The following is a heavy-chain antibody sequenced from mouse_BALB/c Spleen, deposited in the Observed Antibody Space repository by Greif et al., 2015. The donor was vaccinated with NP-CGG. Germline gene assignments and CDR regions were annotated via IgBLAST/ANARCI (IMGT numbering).Heavy chain of an antibody. CDR1: GFTFSSYA. Sequence: EVQRVESGGGLVQPGGSLKLSCAASGFTFSSYAMSWVRQTPDKRLELVATINSNGGSTYYPGSVKGRFTISRDNAKNTLYLQMSSLKSEDTAMYYCATGFAYWGQGTLVTVSA. CDR2: INSNGGST. CDR3: ATGFAY. J-gene: IGHJ3*01. V-gene: IGHV5-6-3*01.